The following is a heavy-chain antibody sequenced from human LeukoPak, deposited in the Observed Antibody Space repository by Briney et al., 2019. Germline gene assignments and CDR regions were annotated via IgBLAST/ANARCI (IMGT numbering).Heavy chain of an antibody. V-gene: IGHV5-51*01. J-gene: IGHJ3*01. Sequence: GEALQISSQGSGYKFNNFWVGWGRPMPGKGLEWRGIIYPVDSDTRYSPSFQGQVTFSADKSIYIAYLQWNSLKASDTAIYYCALSGDQGFGFDVWGQGTVVTVSS. CDR3: ALSGDQGFGFDV. CDR2: IYPVDSDT. CDR1: GYKFNNFW. D-gene: IGHD5-12*01.